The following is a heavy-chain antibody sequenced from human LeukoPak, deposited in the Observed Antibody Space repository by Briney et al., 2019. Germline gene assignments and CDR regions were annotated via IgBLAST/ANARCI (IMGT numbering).Heavy chain of an antibody. CDR1: GFTFSSFA. V-gene: IGHV3-30*04. D-gene: IGHD3-22*01. CDR3: ANPALDSSGYYGGY. Sequence: GRSLRLSCAASGFTFSSFAMHWVRQTPGKGLEWVAVISYDGSNKYYADSVKGRFTISRDNSKNTLYLQMNSLRAEDTAVYYCANPALDSSGYYGGYWGQGTLVTVSS. CDR2: ISYDGSNK. J-gene: IGHJ4*02.